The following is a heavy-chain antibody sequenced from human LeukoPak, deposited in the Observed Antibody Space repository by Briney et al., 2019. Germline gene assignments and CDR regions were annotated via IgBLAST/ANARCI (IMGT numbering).Heavy chain of an antibody. CDR1: LDSPSGNSAS. J-gene: IGHJ4*02. D-gene: IGHD1-7*01. Sequence: SQTLSLTCGMSLDSPSGNSASRDWIRQSPSRGLEWLGRTYYRSKWYNDYAVSVKSRITVNPDTSKNQFLNKLNSEAPDHTVVYNCATTTGHCDYWGQGTLVTVSS. V-gene: IGHV6-1*01. CDR3: ATTTGHCDY. CDR2: TYYRSKWYN.